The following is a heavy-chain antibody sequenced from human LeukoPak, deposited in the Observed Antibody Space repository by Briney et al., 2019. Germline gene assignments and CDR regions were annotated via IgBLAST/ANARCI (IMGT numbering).Heavy chain of an antibody. CDR1: GFTVSSNY. V-gene: IGHV3-53*04. CDR3: ARVSTYLAHGEDAFDI. CDR2: IYSGGST. Sequence: GGSLRLSCAASGFTVSSNYMSWVRQAPGKGLEWVSDIYSGGSTYYADSVKGRFTISRRNSKNTLYLQMNSLRAEDTAVYYCARVSTYLAHGEDAFDIWGQGTMVTVSS. J-gene: IGHJ3*02. D-gene: IGHD2-21*01.